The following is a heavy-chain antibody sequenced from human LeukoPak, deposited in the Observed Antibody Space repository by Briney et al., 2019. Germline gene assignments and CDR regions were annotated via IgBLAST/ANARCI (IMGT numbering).Heavy chain of an antibody. CDR3: AREDGHRPPDY. V-gene: IGHV4-30-2*01. CDR2: IYHSGST. Sequence: SETLSLTCTVSGGSISSGGYYWSWIRQPPGKGLEWIGYIYHSGSTYYNPSLKSRVTISVDRSKNQFSLKLSSVTAADTAVYYCAREDGHRPPDYWGQGTLVTVSS. J-gene: IGHJ4*02. CDR1: GGSISSGGYY.